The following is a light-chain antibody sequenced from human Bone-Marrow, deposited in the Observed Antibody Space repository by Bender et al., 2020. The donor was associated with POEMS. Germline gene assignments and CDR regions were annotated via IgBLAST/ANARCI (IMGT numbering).Light chain of an antibody. V-gene: IGLV2-23*02. CDR3: SSYAGSNSMV. J-gene: IGLJ2*01. Sequence: QSALTQPASVSESPGQSITVSCTGDNTDLGPHSVVSWYQQHPGRVPKVMIYEVSKRPSGVPDRFSGSKSGNTASLTVSGLQAGDEADYYCSSYAGSNSMVFGGGTKLTVL. CDR1: NTDLGPHSV. CDR2: EVS.